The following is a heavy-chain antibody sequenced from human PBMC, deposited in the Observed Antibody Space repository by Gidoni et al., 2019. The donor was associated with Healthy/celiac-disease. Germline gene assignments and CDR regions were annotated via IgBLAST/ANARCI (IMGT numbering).Heavy chain of an antibody. CDR3: ARDRAYGYIYDAFDI. J-gene: IGHJ3*02. Sequence: EVQLVESGGGLVQPGGSLRLSCAASGFTFSSYWMSWVRQAPGKGLEWVANIKQDGSEKYYVDSVKGRFTISRDNAKNSLYLQMNSLRAEDTAVYYCARDRAYGYIYDAFDIWGQGTMVTVSS. CDR2: IKQDGSEK. V-gene: IGHV3-7*01. D-gene: IGHD5-18*01. CDR1: GFTFSSYW.